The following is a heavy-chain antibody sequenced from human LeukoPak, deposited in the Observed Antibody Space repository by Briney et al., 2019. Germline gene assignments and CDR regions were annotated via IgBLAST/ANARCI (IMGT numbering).Heavy chain of an antibody. V-gene: IGHV3-66*01. J-gene: IGHJ4*02. D-gene: IGHD3-10*01. CDR2: IYSGGST. Sequence: GGSLRLSCAASGFTFNNYAMSWVRQAPGKGLEWVSVIYSGGSTYYADSVKGRFTISRDNSKNTLYLQMNSLRAEDTAVYYCARDPLSITMVRGVIGDYWGQGTLVTVSS. CDR1: GFTFNNYA. CDR3: ARDPLSITMVRGVIGDY.